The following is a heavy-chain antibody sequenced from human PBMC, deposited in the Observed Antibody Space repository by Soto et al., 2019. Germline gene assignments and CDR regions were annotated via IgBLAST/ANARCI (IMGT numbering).Heavy chain of an antibody. CDR3: ARGDFHAYGIFDS. CDR2: ISSSVGGT. D-gene: IGHD3-10*01. J-gene: IGHJ4*02. V-gene: IGHV3-23*01. Sequence: GGSLRLSCTGSGFTFRDFGMSWVRQAPGKGLEWVSTISSSVGGTYYADSVQGRFTLSRDNSNNTLFLEMNSLRAEDAALYYCARGDFHAYGIFDSWGQGILVTVSS. CDR1: GFTFRDFG.